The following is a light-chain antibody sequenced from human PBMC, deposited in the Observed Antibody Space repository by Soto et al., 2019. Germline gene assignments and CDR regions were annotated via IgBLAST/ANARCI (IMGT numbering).Light chain of an antibody. CDR3: QQYGSSPT. Sequence: EIVLTQSPGTLSLSPGERATLSCRASQSVSSSYLAWYQQKPGQAPRLLIYGASSRATGIPDRFSGSGSGTDLNLTISRLETEDFAVYYCQQYGSSPTFGGGTKVEIK. J-gene: IGKJ4*01. CDR2: GAS. V-gene: IGKV3-20*01. CDR1: QSVSSSY.